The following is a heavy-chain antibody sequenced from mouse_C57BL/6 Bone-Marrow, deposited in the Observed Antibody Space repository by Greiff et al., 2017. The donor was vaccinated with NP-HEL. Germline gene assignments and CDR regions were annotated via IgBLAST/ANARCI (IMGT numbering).Heavy chain of an antibody. CDR3: AGYLLWLRRGFAY. Sequence: QVQLQQPGAELVKPGASVKLSCKASGYTFTSYWMHWVKQRPGQGLEWIGMIHPNSGSTNYNEKFKSKATLTVDKSSSTAYMQLSSLTSEDSAVYYCAGYLLWLRRGFAYWGQGTLVTVSA. V-gene: IGHV1-64*01. CDR2: IHPNSGST. J-gene: IGHJ3*01. D-gene: IGHD2-2*01. CDR1: GYTFTSYW.